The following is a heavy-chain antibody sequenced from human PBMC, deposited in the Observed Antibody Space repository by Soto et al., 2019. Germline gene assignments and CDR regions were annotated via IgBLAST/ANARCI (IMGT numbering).Heavy chain of an antibody. CDR3: ARVPYSSGWYVDY. D-gene: IGHD6-19*01. Sequence: EVQLVESGGGLVKPGGSLRLSCAASGFTFSSYSMNWVRQAPGKGLEWVSSISSSSSYIYYADSVKGRFTISRDNAKNSLYLQMNSLRAEDTAVYYCARVPYSSGWYVDYWGQGTLVTVSS. V-gene: IGHV3-21*01. CDR2: ISSSSSYI. J-gene: IGHJ4*02. CDR1: GFTFSSYS.